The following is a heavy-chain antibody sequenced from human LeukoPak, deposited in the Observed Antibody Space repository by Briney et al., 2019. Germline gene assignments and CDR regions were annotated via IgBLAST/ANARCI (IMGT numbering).Heavy chain of an antibody. J-gene: IGHJ3*02. V-gene: IGHV5-51*01. CDR1: GYSFTSYW. Sequence: GESLKISCKGSGYSFTSYWIGWVRQMPGKGLEWMGIIYAGDSDTRYSPSFQGQVTISADKSISTAYLQWSSLKASDTAMYYCARRASRDGYNGAGLGAFDIWGQGTMVTVSS. D-gene: IGHD5-24*01. CDR2: IYAGDSDT. CDR3: ARRASRDGYNGAGLGAFDI.